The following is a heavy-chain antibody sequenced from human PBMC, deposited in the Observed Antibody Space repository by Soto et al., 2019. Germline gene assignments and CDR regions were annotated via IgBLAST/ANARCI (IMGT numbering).Heavy chain of an antibody. CDR3: ATSSVSRLLNHWYFDL. J-gene: IGHJ2*01. CDR2: ISFGVTT. V-gene: IGHV4-39*01. Sequence: SETLSLTCSVSGGSISSSDYYWGWVRQPPGKGLEWIGSISFGVTTYYSPSLRSRLTISIDTSNNQFSLKLSSVTTADTAVYYCATSSVSRLLNHWYFDLWGRGTLVTVSS. CDR1: GGSISSSDYY.